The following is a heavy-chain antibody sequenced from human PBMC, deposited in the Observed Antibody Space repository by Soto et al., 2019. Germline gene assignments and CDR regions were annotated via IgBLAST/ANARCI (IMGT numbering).Heavy chain of an antibody. Sequence: SLRLSCAASGFTFSSYAMHWVRQAPGKGLEWVAVISYDGSNKYYADSVKGRFTISRDNSKNTLYLQMNSLRAEDTAVYYCASPRGYSYEFDYWGQGTLVTVSS. J-gene: IGHJ4*02. CDR3: ASPRGYSYEFDY. V-gene: IGHV3-30-3*01. CDR2: ISYDGSNK. CDR1: GFTFSSYA. D-gene: IGHD5-18*01.